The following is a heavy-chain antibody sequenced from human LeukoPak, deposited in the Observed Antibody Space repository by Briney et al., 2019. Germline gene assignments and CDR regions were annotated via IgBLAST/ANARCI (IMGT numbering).Heavy chain of an antibody. CDR2: IYPGDSDT. Sequence: GESLKISCKGSGYSFTSYWIGWVRQMPGKSLEWMGIIYPGDSDTRYSPSFQGQVTISADKSISTAYLQWSSLKASDTAMYYCARLGIAAAVTRWFDPWGQGTLVTVSS. CDR1: GYSFTSYW. CDR3: ARLGIAAAVTRWFDP. D-gene: IGHD6-13*01. V-gene: IGHV5-51*01. J-gene: IGHJ5*02.